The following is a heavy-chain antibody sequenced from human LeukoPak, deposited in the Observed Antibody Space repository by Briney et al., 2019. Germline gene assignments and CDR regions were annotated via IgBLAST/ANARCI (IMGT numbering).Heavy chain of an antibody. J-gene: IGHJ3*02. CDR3: AREQRIAAAGAFDI. D-gene: IGHD6-13*01. CDR1: GGSLSGYY. Sequence: PSETLSVTCTVSGGSLSGYYWTWIRQPAGKGEEWIGRIYSGGSDNYNPSLKGRVTMSVDTSKNQFALKLSSVTAADTDVYYCAREQRIAAAGAFDIWGQGTMVSVSS. CDR2: IYSGGSD. V-gene: IGHV4-4*07.